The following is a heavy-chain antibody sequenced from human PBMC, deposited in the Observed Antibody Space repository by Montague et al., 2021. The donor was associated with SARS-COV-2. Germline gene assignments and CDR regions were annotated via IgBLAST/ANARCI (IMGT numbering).Heavy chain of an antibody. CDR1: GGSFSGYY. V-gene: IGHV4-34*01. D-gene: IGHD2-8*01. J-gene: IGHJ4*02. Sequence: SETLSLTCAVYGGSFSGYYWSWIRQPPGKGLEWIGEINHSGSTNYNQYLKSRVTITVDKSKDQFPLKLSFATAADTDVYYCARANGYYFDYWGQGTLVTVSS. CDR2: INHSGST. CDR3: ARANGYYFDY.